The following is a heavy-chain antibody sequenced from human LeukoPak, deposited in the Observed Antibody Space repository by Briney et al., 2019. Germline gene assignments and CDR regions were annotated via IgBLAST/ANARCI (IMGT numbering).Heavy chain of an antibody. Sequence: ASVKVSCKASGYTFTSYDINWVRQATGQGLEWMGWMNPNSGNTGYAQKFQGRVTITRNTSISTAYMELSSLRSEDTAVYYCARAKPKNMVRGLIMRRESRYYFNYWGQGTLVTVSS. D-gene: IGHD3-10*01. V-gene: IGHV1-8*03. CDR2: MNPNSGNT. J-gene: IGHJ4*02. CDR1: GYTFTSYD. CDR3: ARAKPKNMVRGLIMRRESRYYFNY.